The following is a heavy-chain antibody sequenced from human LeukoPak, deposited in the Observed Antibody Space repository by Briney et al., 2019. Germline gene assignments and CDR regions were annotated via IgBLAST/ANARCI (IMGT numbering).Heavy chain of an antibody. CDR2: INRSGST. J-gene: IGHJ5*02. D-gene: IGHD6-19*01. Sequence: SETLSLTCAVYGGSFIGYYWSWIRQPPGKGLEWIGEINRSGSTNYNPSLKSRVTMSVDTSKNQFSLKLSSVTAADTAVYYCARDVSAVAGTWAGNWFDPWGQGTLVTVSS. CDR3: ARDVSAVAGTWAGNWFDP. V-gene: IGHV4-34*01. CDR1: GGSFIGYY.